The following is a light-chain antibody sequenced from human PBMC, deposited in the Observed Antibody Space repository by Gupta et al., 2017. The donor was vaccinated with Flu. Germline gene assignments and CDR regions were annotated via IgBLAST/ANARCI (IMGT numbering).Light chain of an antibody. Sequence: QSALTQPASVSGSPGQSITIAWTGTSRDVGGYNYVSWYQKPPGNAPKLMIYEVSNRPSGVSSRFSGSKSGNTASLTISGLQAEDEADYYCSSYTSSSTYVFGTGTKFTVL. CDR3: SSYTSSSTYV. CDR1: SRDVGGYNY. V-gene: IGLV2-14*01. CDR2: EVS. J-gene: IGLJ1*01.